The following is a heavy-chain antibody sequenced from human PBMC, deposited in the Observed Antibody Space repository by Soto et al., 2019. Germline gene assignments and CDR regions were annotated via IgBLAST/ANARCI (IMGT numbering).Heavy chain of an antibody. Sequence: GGSRRLSCAASGFTFSSYSMNWVRQAPGKGLEWVSSISSSSSYIYYADSVKGRFTISRDNAKNSLYLQMNSLRAEDTAVYYCARAGVNYDFWSGYPRPNWFDPWGQGTLVTVSS. CDR1: GFTFSSYS. CDR2: ISSSSSYI. D-gene: IGHD3-3*01. J-gene: IGHJ5*02. V-gene: IGHV3-21*01. CDR3: ARAGVNYDFWSGYPRPNWFDP.